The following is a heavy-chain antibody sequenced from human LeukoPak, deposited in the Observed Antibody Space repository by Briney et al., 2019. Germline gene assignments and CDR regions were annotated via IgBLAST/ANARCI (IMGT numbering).Heavy chain of an antibody. CDR1: GFTFSSYA. Sequence: PGGSLRLSCAASGFTFSSYAMSWVRQAPGKGLEWVSAISGSGGSTYYADSVKGRFTISRDNSKNTLYLQMNSLRAEGTAVYYCAKGILGYCSGGSCRLPFDIWGQGTMVTVSS. J-gene: IGHJ3*02. D-gene: IGHD2-15*01. V-gene: IGHV3-23*01. CDR2: ISGSGGST. CDR3: AKGILGYCSGGSCRLPFDI.